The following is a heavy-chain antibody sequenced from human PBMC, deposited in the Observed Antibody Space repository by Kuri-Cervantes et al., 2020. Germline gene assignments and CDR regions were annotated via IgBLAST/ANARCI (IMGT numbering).Heavy chain of an antibody. J-gene: IGHJ4*02. CDR1: GGAISSYY. V-gene: IGHV4-59*06. D-gene: IGHD3-22*01. CDR2: IYYSGST. CDR3: ARDSSGYYVDS. Sequence: SETLSLTCTVSGGAISSYYWSWIRQSPGKGLEWIGYIYYSGSTYYNPSLKSRVTISVDTSKNQFSLKLSSVTAADTAVYYCARDSSGYYVDSWGQGTLVTVSS.